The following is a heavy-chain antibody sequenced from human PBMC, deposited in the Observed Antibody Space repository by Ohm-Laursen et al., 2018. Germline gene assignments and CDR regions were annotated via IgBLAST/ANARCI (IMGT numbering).Heavy chain of an antibody. J-gene: IGHJ5*02. D-gene: IGHD5-12*01. CDR1: GYTFTSYD. Sequence: ASVKVSCKASGYTFTSYDINWVRQATGQGPEWMGIINPSGGSTSYAQKFQGRFTMTRDTSTTTAYMELSSLSSEDTAVYYCATSVDENGSRRNTGFDPWGQGTLVTVSS. CDR3: ATSVDENGSRRNTGFDP. CDR2: INPSGGST. V-gene: IGHV1-46*01.